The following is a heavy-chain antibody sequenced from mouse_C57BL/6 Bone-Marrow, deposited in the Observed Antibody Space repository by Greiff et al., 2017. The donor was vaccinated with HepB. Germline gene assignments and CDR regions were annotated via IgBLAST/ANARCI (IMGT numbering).Heavy chain of an antibody. D-gene: IGHD1-1*01. Sequence: EVQLVESGGGLVQPGGSLKLSCAASGFTFSDYYMYWVRQTPEKRLEWVAYISNGGGSTYYPDTVKGRFTISRDNAKNTLYLQMSRLKSEDTAMYYCARHTPYYGSFYAMDYWGQVTSVTVSS. CDR1: GFTFSDYY. J-gene: IGHJ4*01. CDR2: ISNGGGST. CDR3: ARHTPYYGSFYAMDY. V-gene: IGHV5-12*01.